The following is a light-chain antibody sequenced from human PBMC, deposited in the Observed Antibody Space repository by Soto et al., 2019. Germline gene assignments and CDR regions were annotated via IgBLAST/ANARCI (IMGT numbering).Light chain of an antibody. Sequence: DIVMTQSPLSLPVTPGEPASISCRSSQSLLQSNGYNYLDWYQQKPGQSPHLLIYLGSNRASGVPDRFSGSGSGTDFTLKISRVEAEDVGVYYCMQALQTPTFGQGTKVDIK. CDR2: LGS. V-gene: IGKV2-28*01. CDR1: QSLLQSNGYNY. CDR3: MQALQTPT. J-gene: IGKJ1*01.